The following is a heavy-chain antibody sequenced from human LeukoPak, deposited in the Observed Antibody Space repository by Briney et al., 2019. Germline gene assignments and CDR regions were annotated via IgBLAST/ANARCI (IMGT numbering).Heavy chain of an antibody. V-gene: IGHV3-11*01. J-gene: IGHJ3*02. D-gene: IGHD1-26*01. CDR1: GFTFSNAW. Sequence: GGSLRLSCAASGFTFSNAWMSWVRQAPGKGLEWISYIGKNGNLVDYADSVKGRFTVSRDNTKNLMFLQMNSLRAEDTAVYYCATDTNLVDLIQGDGHEDENFDRWGQGTMVTVSS. CDR3: ATDTNLVDLIQGDGHEDENFDR. CDR2: IGKNGNLV.